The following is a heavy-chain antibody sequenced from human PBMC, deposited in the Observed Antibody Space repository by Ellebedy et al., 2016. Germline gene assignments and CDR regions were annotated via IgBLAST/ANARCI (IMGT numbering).Heavy chain of an antibody. V-gene: IGHV3-23*01. CDR1: GFTFSNAW. Sequence: GGSLRLSCAASGFTFSNAWMNWVRQAPGKGLEWVSAISGSGGSTYYADSVKGRFTISRDNSKNTLYLQMNSLRAEDTAVYYCAKELNVWRGYNYFDDWGQGTLVTVSS. CDR3: AKELNVWRGYNYFDD. J-gene: IGHJ4*02. CDR2: ISGSGGST. D-gene: IGHD3-3*01.